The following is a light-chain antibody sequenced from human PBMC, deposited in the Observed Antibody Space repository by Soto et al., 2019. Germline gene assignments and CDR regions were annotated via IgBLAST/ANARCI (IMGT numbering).Light chain of an antibody. CDR1: SIDVGSYNL. V-gene: IGLV2-23*01. CDR3: CSYAGSSYV. Sequence: QSVLTRPASVXGSPGQSITISCTGTSIDVGSYNLVSWYQQHPGKAPKLMIYEGSKRPSGVSNRFSGSKSGNTASLTISGLQAEDEADYYCCSYAGSSYVFGTGNKVTVL. CDR2: EGS. J-gene: IGLJ1*01.